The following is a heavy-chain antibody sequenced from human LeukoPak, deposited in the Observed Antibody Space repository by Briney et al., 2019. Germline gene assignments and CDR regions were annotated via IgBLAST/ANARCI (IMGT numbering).Heavy chain of an antibody. D-gene: IGHD3-10*01. CDR1: GFTFSSYW. J-gene: IGHJ4*02. CDR3: ARASEWFGGFFFPY. Sequence: GGSLRLSCAASGFTFSSYWMSWVRQAPGRGLEWVANIKQDGSEKYYVDSVKGRFTISRDNAKNSLYLQMNSLRAEDTAVYYCARASEWFGGFFFPYWGQGTLVTVSS. CDR2: IKQDGSEK. V-gene: IGHV3-7*01.